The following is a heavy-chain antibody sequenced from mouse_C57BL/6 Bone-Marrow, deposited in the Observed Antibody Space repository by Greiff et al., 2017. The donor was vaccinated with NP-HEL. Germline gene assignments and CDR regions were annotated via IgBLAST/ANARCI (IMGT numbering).Heavy chain of an antibody. J-gene: IGHJ1*03. V-gene: IGHV1-15*01. D-gene: IGHD1-1*01. CDR1: GYTFTDYE. CDR2: IDPETGGT. Sequence: QVQLKESGAELVRPGASVTLSCKASGYTFTDYEMHWVKQTPVHGLEWIGSIDPETGGTAYNQKFKGKAILTADKSSSTAYMELRSLTSEDSAVYYCTRGGATVVATDWYFDVWGTGTTVTVSS. CDR3: TRGGATVVATDWYFDV.